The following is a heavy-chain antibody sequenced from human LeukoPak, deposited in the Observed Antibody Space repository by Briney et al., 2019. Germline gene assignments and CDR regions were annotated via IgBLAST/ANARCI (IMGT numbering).Heavy chain of an antibody. J-gene: IGHJ3*02. D-gene: IGHD5-24*01. CDR3: ARDDGYRTRLDI. V-gene: IGHV4-59*12. CDR2: IYHSGST. Sequence: PSETLSLTCTVFGGSISTYYWNWIRQPPGKGLEWIGYIYHSGSTNYNPSLQSRVTISVDTSKNQFSLKLSSVTAADTAVYYCARDDGYRTRLDIWGQGTMVTVSS. CDR1: GGSISTYY.